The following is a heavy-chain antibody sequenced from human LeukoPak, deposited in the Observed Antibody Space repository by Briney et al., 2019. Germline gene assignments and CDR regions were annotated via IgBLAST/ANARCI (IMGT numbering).Heavy chain of an antibody. V-gene: IGHV3-30*04. CDR1: GFTFSSFA. D-gene: IGHD3-10*01. Sequence: GGSLRLFCAASGFTFSSFAMHWVRQAPGKGLEWVAAKSYDGSNKYYADSVKGRFTISRDNSKDTLYLQMNSLSAEDTAFYYCAKSSPYSGSISYWGQRTLVT. J-gene: IGHJ4*02. CDR3: AKSSPYSGSISY. CDR2: KSYDGSNK.